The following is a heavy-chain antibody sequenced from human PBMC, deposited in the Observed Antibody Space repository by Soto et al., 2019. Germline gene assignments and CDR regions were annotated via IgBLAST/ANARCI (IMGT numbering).Heavy chain of an antibody. CDR3: ARGLSLLWFGESADFDY. CDR1: GGSFSGYY. D-gene: IGHD3-10*01. Sequence: SETLSLTCAVYGGSFSGYYWSWIRQPPGKGLEWIGEINHSGSTNYNPSLKSRVTISVDTSKNQFSLKLSSVTAADTAVYYCARGLSLLWFGESADFDYWGQGTLVTVSS. J-gene: IGHJ4*02. V-gene: IGHV4-34*01. CDR2: INHSGST.